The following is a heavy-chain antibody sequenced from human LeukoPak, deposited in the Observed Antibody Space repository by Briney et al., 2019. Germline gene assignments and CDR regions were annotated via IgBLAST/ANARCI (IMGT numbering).Heavy chain of an antibody. V-gene: IGHV1-69*13. CDR3: ARVEYSSSLGWFDP. CDR2: IIPIFGTA. CDR1: GGTFSNYA. D-gene: IGHD6-6*01. J-gene: IGHJ5*02. Sequence: ASVKVSCKASGGTFSNYAISWVRQAPGQGLEWMGGIIPIFGTANYAQKFQGRVTITADESTSTAYMELSSLRSEDTAVYYCARVEYSSSLGWFDPWGQGTLVTVSS.